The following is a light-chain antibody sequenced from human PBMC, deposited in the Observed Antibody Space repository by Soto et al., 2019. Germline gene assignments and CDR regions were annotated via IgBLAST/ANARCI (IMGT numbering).Light chain of an antibody. CDR1: QSVSSN. J-gene: IGKJ4*01. Sequence: EIVMTQSPATLSVSPGARAPLSCRASQSVSSNLAWYQQKPGQAPSLLIYGASTRATGTPARFSGSGSGTEFTLTISSLQSEDFAVYYCQQYIRWPLTFGGGTKVDI. CDR2: GAS. V-gene: IGKV3-15*01. CDR3: QQYIRWPLT.